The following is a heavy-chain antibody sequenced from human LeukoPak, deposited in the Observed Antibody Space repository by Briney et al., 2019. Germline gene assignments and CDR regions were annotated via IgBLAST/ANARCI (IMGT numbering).Heavy chain of an antibody. CDR1: GGTFSSYA. Sequence: ASVKVSCKASGGTFSSYAISWVRQAPGQGLEWMGIINPSGGSTSYAQKFQGRVTMTRDTSTSTVYMELSGLRSEDTAVYYCAREGAYYDSSGYYLGGYYFDYWGQGTLVTVSS. V-gene: IGHV1-46*01. D-gene: IGHD3-22*01. CDR2: INPSGGST. CDR3: AREGAYYDSSGYYLGGYYFDY. J-gene: IGHJ4*02.